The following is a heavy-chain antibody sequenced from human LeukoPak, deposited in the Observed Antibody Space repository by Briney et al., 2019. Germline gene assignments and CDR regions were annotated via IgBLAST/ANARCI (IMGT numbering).Heavy chain of an antibody. Sequence: PGGSLRLSCAAPGFTFSDYYMSWIRQAPGKGLEWVSYISSSGSTIYYADSVKGRFTISRDNAKNSLYLQMNSLRAEDTAVYYCARAWDPAVPTGFDPWGQGTLVTVSS. CDR2: ISSSGSTI. CDR3: ARAWDPAVPTGFDP. CDR1: GFTFSDYY. D-gene: IGHD1-26*01. J-gene: IGHJ5*02. V-gene: IGHV3-11*04.